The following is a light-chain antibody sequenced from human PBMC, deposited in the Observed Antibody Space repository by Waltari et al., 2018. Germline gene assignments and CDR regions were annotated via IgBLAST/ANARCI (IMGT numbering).Light chain of an antibody. J-gene: IGLJ2*01. CDR1: SSDVGNYKR. CDR3: SSYAGSSKGV. CDR2: AVR. V-gene: IGLV2-23*02. Sequence: QSALTQPASVSGSPGQSITISCTGTSSDVGNYKRVSWYQQHPGKAPKIMIYAVRKRPSGVSDRFSGSKSGAMASLTISGLQPEDEAEYFCSSYAGSSKGVFGGGTKVTVL.